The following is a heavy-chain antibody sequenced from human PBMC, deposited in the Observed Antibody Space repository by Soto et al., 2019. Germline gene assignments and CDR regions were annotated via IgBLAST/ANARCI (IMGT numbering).Heavy chain of an antibody. CDR3: ARGTDFWSGYYDY. CDR2: IYYRGNT. V-gene: IGHV4-59*01. J-gene: IGHJ4*02. CDR1: GGSISSYR. Sequence: QMQLQESGPGLVKPSETLSLTCTVSGGSISSYRWSWIRQPPGKGLEWIGYIYYRGNTIYNPSLKSRVTISVDTSKTQFSLKLSSVTAADTAVYYCARGTDFWSGYYDYWGQGTLVTVSS. D-gene: IGHD3-3*01.